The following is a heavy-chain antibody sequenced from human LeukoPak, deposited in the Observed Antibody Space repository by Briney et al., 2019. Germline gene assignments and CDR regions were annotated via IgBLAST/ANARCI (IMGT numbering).Heavy chain of an antibody. CDR1: GGSISSYY. CDR2: IYYSGST. Sequence: SETLSLTCTVSGGSISSYYWSWIRQPPGGGLEWIGYIYYSGSTNYNPSLKRWVTISLDTSKSQFSLKLRSVTAADTAAYYCARSGLDSRYYFGMDVWGQGTTVTVSS. CDR3: ARSGLDSRYYFGMDV. D-gene: IGHD5-12*01. J-gene: IGHJ6*02. V-gene: IGHV4-59*01.